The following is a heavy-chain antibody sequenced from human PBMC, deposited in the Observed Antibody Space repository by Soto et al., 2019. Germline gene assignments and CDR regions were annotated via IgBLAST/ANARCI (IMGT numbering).Heavy chain of an antibody. J-gene: IGHJ4*02. V-gene: IGHV1-2*02. CDR3: ATGYSSSWYYFDY. D-gene: IGHD6-13*01. Sequence: SVKVSCKASGYTLTGYYRHWVRQAPGQGLEWMGIINPNGGDTRYAQKFQGRVTMTRDTSISTAYMELSRLRSDDTAVYYCATGYSSSWYYFDYWGQGTLVTVSS. CDR2: INPNGGDT. CDR1: GYTLTGYY.